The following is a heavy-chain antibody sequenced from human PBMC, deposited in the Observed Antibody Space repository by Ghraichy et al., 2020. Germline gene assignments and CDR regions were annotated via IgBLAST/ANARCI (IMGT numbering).Heavy chain of an antibody. Sequence: SQTLSLTCSVSGGSVNSGNYYWRWIRQPPGKGLEWIGYIFYSGSSNYSPSLKSRVTISVDTSKNQFSLRLSSVTAADTAVYYCARVRGYNYGLFDYWGQGTLVTVSS. CDR3: ARVRGYNYGLFDY. V-gene: IGHV4-61*01. CDR1: GGSVNSGNYY. CDR2: IFYSGSS. D-gene: IGHD5-18*01. J-gene: IGHJ4*02.